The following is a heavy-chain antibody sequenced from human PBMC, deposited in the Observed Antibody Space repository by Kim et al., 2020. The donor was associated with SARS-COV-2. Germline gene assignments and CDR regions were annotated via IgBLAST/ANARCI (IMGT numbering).Heavy chain of an antibody. V-gene: IGHV1-69*13. CDR2: IIPIFGTA. CDR1: GGTFSSYA. CDR3: ARAGITMVRGVIIQLYNWFDP. J-gene: IGHJ5*02. D-gene: IGHD3-10*01. Sequence: SVKVSCKASGGTFSSYAISWVRQAPGQGLEWMGGIIPIFGTANYAQKFQGRVTITADESTSTAYMELSSLRSEDTAVYYCARAGITMVRGVIIQLYNWFDPWGQGTLVTVSS.